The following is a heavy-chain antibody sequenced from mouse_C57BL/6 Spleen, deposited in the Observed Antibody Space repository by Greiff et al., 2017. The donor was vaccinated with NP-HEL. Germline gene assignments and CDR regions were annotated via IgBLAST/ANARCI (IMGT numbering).Heavy chain of an antibody. V-gene: IGHV1-64*01. CDR1: GYTFTSYW. D-gene: IGHD1-1*01. CDR3: ARSTTVVDDY. J-gene: IGHJ2*01. CDR2: IHPNSGST. Sequence: QVQLQQPGAELVKPGASVKLSCKASGYTFTSYWMHWVKQRPGQGLEWIGMIHPNSGSTNYNEKFKSNATLTVDKAASTAYMQLRSLTSEDSAVYACARSTTVVDDYWGQGTTLTVSS.